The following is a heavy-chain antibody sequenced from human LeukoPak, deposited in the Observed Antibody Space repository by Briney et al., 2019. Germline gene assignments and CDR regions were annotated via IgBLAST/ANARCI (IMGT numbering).Heavy chain of an antibody. Sequence: SETLSLTCTVSGGSISSSSYYWGWIRQPPGKGLEWIGSIYYSGSTYYNPSLKSRVTISVDTSKNQFSLKLSSVTAADTAVYYCASKMYYDFWSGYYHVDVWGKGTTVTVSS. J-gene: IGHJ6*04. CDR3: ASKMYYDFWSGYYHVDV. D-gene: IGHD3-3*01. CDR1: GGSISSSSYY. V-gene: IGHV4-39*01. CDR2: IYYSGST.